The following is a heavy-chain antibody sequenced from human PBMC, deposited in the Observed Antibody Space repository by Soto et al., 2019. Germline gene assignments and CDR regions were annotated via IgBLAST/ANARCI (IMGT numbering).Heavy chain of an antibody. Sequence: SETLSLTCTVSGGSLSSYYWSWIRQPPGKGLEWIGYIYYSGSTNYNPSLKSRVTISVDTSKNQFSLKLSSVTAADTAVYYCASGTSRELNYYYYYYMDVWGKGTTVTVSS. D-gene: IGHD2-8*02. CDR3: ASGTSRELNYYYYYYMDV. CDR1: GGSLSSYY. CDR2: IYYSGST. V-gene: IGHV4-59*01. J-gene: IGHJ6*03.